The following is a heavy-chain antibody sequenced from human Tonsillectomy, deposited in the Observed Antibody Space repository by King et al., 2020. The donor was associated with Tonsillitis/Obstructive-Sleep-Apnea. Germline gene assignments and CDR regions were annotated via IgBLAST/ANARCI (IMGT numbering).Heavy chain of an antibody. Sequence: VQLVESGGGLVQPGGSLRLSCAASGFTFSSYEMNWVRQAPGKGLEWVSYISSSGSTIYYADSVKGRFTISRDNAKNSLYLQMNSLRAEDTAVYYCASFIPAADLFAFVIWGQGTMVTVSS. J-gene: IGHJ3*02. D-gene: IGHD6-25*01. V-gene: IGHV3-48*03. CDR2: ISSSGSTI. CDR3: ASFIPAADLFAFVI. CDR1: GFTFSSYE.